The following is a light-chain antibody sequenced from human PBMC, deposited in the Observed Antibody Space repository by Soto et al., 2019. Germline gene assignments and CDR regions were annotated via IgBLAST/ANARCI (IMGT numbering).Light chain of an antibody. J-gene: IGLJ2*01. CDR2: EVN. V-gene: IGLV2-8*01. CDR3: SSYAAANNFVV. Sequence: QSVLTQPPSASGSPGQSVTISCTGTSSDIGGYDYVSWYQQFPGRAPKLIIYEVNQRPSGVPERFSGSKSGNTASLTVSGLQTEDEAEYFCSSYAAANNFVVFGGGT. CDR1: SSDIGGYDY.